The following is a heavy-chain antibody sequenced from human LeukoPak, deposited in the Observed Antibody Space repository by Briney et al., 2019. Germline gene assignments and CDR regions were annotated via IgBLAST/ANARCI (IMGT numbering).Heavy chain of an antibody. CDR3: AKSPRGGSPYYFDC. CDR2: ISGSGVAT. V-gene: IGHV3-23*01. D-gene: IGHD2-15*01. J-gene: IGHJ4*02. Sequence: GGSLRLSCAASEFTFSSSAMNWVRQAPRKGLEWVSTISGSGVATQYADSVKGRFTISRDNSKNTLYLQMSSLRVDDTAVYYCAKSPRGGSPYYFDCWGQGTPVTVSS. CDR1: EFTFSSSA.